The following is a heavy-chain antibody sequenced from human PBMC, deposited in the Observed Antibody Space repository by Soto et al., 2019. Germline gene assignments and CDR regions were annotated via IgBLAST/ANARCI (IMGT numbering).Heavy chain of an antibody. J-gene: IGHJ1*01. D-gene: IGHD6-19*01. CDR1: GRTIVSLA. CDR2: ISGSGDST. Sequence: GGPIRLRXAASGRTIVSLAMRRILKEKGKGLEWVSGISGSGDSTYYADSVKGRFTISRDNSKNTLYLQMNSLRAEDTAVYYCAKGVPGIAVAGTGYFQHWGQGTLVTV. V-gene: IGHV3-23*01. CDR3: AKGVPGIAVAGTGYFQH.